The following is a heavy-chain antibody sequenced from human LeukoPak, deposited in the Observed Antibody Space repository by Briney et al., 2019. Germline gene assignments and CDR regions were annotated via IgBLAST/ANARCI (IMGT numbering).Heavy chain of an antibody. CDR3: ARLERYYDFWSGENVGYFQH. D-gene: IGHD3-3*01. V-gene: IGHV5-51*01. CDR1: GYSFSTYW. CDR2: IYPGDPDT. J-gene: IGHJ1*01. Sequence: GESLKISCKGSGYSFSTYWIGWVRQMPGKGLEWMGIIYPGDPDTRYSPSFQGQVTISADKSISTAYLQWSSLKASDTAMYYCARLERYYDFWSGENVGYFQHWGQGTLVTVSS.